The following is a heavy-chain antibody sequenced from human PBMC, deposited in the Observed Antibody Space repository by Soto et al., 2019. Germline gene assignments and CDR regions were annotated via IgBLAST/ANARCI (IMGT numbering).Heavy chain of an antibody. CDR2: TSYDGSNN. V-gene: IGHV3-33*05. Sequence: QVQLVESGGGVVQPGTSLRLSCVGSGFTFRSYVIHWVRQAPGKGLEWVALTSYDGSNNFYGDSVKGRFTISRDNSRNTVELKMDSLRLDDTALYYCARWGTTGGLDVWGQGTLVSVSS. D-gene: IGHD3-16*01. CDR1: GFTFRSYV. J-gene: IGHJ4*02. CDR3: ARWGTTGGLDV.